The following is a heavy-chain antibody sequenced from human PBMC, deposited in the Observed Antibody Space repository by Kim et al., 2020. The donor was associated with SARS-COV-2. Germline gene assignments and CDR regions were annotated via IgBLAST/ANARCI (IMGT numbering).Heavy chain of an antibody. CDR2: IYSSGNT. CDR1: GVSINNYY. J-gene: IGHJ4*01. V-gene: IGHV4-4*08. CDR3: ARSFCSGGSCYYNRPFDY. Sequence: SETLSLTCKVSGVSINNYYWNWIRQSPGKGLEWIGYIYSSGNTNYNPSLERRVTITVDTSRYQFSLSLTSVTAADTAVYYCARSFCSGGSCYYNRPFDY. D-gene: IGHD2-15*01.